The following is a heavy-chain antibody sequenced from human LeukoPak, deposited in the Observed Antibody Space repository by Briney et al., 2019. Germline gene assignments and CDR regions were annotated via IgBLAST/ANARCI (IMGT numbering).Heavy chain of an antibody. D-gene: IGHD2-21*02. Sequence: PGGSLRLSCAASGFTFSSYDMHWVRQATGKGLEWVSAIGTAGDTYYPGSVKGRFTISRDNAKNSLYLQMNSLRAEDTAVYYCAPTGKVTVGIGYWGQGTLVTVSS. J-gene: IGHJ4*02. V-gene: IGHV3-13*04. CDR1: GFTFSSYD. CDR3: APTGKVTVGIGY. CDR2: IGTAGDT.